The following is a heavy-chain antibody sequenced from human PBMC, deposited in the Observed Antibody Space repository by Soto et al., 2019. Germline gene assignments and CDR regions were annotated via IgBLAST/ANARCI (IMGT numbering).Heavy chain of an antibody. CDR3: AREPPYCSSTSCYYRFDP. CDR1: GGSISSYY. CDR2: IYDSGST. Sequence: PSETLSLTCTVSGGSISSYYWSWIRQPPGKGLEWIGYIYDSGSTNYNPSLKSRVTISVDTSKNQFSLKLSSVTAADTAVYYCAREPPYCSSTSCYYRFDPWGQGTLVTVS. V-gene: IGHV4-59*01. D-gene: IGHD2-2*01. J-gene: IGHJ5*02.